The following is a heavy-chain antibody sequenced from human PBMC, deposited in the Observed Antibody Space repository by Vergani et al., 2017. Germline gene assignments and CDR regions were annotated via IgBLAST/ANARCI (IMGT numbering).Heavy chain of an antibody. V-gene: IGHV3-33*03. Sequence: QVQLVESGGGVVQPGRSLRLSCAASGFTFSSYGMQWVRQAPGKGLEWVAVIWYDGSNKYYADSVKGRFTISRDKSKNTLYLQMNSLRAEDTAVYYCAKDYGGNSGAFDIWGQGTMVTVSS. J-gene: IGHJ3*02. D-gene: IGHD4-23*01. CDR1: GFTFSSYG. CDR3: AKDYGGNSGAFDI. CDR2: IWYDGSNK.